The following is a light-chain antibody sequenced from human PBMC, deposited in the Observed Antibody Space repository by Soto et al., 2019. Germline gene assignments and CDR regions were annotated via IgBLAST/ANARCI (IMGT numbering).Light chain of an antibody. Sequence: EIVMTQSPATLSVSPGERATLSCRASQSVTSKLAWYQQKRGQAPRLLIYGSFTRATGIPARFSGSGSGTEFTLTISSLQSEDFAVYYCQQYHNWPPYTFGQGTKLEI. CDR1: QSVTSK. V-gene: IGKV3-15*01. J-gene: IGKJ2*01. CDR2: GSF. CDR3: QQYHNWPPYT.